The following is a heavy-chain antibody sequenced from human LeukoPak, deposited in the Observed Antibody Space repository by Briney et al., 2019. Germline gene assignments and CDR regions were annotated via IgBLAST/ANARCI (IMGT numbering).Heavy chain of an antibody. D-gene: IGHD2-21*02. Sequence: ASVKVSCKASGYTFTVYYMHWVRHAPGQGLEWMGWINPNSGGTNYAQKFQGRVTMTTDTSTSTAYMELRSLRSDDTAVYYCARDFLAYCGGDCYSCYWGQGNLVTVSS. CDR2: INPNSGGT. CDR3: ARDFLAYCGGDCYSCY. CDR1: GYTFTVYY. V-gene: IGHV1-2*02. J-gene: IGHJ4*02.